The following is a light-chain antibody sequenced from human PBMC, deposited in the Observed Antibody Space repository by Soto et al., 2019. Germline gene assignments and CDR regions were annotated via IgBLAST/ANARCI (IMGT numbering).Light chain of an antibody. CDR1: NSDVGGYNF. V-gene: IGLV2-14*01. Sequence: QSVLTQPASVSGSPGQSITISCTGTNSDVGGYNFVSWYQQYPGKAPKLMIFDVSNRPSGVSNRFSGSKSGNTAFLTISGLQAEDEADYYCSSYTTSSTRVFGGGTKLTV. CDR2: DVS. J-gene: IGLJ3*02. CDR3: SSYTTSSTRV.